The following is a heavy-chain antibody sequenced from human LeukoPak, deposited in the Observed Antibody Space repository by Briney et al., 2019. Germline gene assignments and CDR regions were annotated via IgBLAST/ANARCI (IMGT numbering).Heavy chain of an antibody. D-gene: IGHD1-1*01. CDR1: GDSISRSSYY. CDR2: IYYSGST. CDR3: ARAPFNEDYMDV. Sequence: SETLSLTCTVSGDSISRSSYYWGWIRHPPGKGLEWIGSIYYSGSTSYKPSLKSRVTLSVDTSKNQFSLKLSSVTAADTAVYYSARAPFNEDYMDVWGKGTTVTVSS. V-gene: IGHV4-39*07. J-gene: IGHJ6*03.